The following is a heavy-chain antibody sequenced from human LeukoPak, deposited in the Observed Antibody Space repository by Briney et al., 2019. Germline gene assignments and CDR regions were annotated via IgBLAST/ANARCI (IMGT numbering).Heavy chain of an antibody. CDR1: GFTFSDYY. CDR3: ARGFLDSWNYYDSSGYLIDY. CDR2: ISSSGSTI. J-gene: IGHJ4*02. Sequence: GGSLRLSCAASGFTFSDYYMSWIRQAPGKGLEWVSYISSSGSTIYYADSVKGRFTISRDNAKNSLYLQMNSLRAEDTAVYYCARGFLDSWNYYDSSGYLIDYWGQGTLVTVSS. D-gene: IGHD3-22*01. V-gene: IGHV3-11*01.